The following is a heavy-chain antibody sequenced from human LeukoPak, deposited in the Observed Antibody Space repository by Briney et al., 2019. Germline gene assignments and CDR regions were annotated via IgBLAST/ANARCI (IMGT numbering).Heavy chain of an antibody. Sequence: SETLSLTCTVSGGSVSSYFWNWIRQPPVKGLEWIGYIHYTGITNYDPSLKSRVTISVDTSKNQFSLKLSSVTAADTAVYFCARGVPGSVDYFDYWGQGTLVTVSS. V-gene: IGHV4-59*02. J-gene: IGHJ4*02. CDR1: GGSVSSYF. CDR2: IHYTGIT. D-gene: IGHD6-19*01. CDR3: ARGVPGSVDYFDY.